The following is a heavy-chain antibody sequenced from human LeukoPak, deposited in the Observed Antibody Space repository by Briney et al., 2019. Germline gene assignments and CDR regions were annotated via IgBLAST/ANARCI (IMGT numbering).Heavy chain of an antibody. V-gene: IGHV1-2*02. D-gene: IGHD5-12*01. Sequence: ASVKVSCKASGSTFTGHFIHWVRQAPGQGLEWMGCSNPNSGGTNYAQKFQGRVTMTRDTSISTAYMELSRVISDDTAVYYCAREYSRYSGTYYDYWGQGTLVTVSS. CDR2: SNPNSGGT. CDR1: GSTFTGHF. CDR3: AREYSRYSGTYYDY. J-gene: IGHJ4*02.